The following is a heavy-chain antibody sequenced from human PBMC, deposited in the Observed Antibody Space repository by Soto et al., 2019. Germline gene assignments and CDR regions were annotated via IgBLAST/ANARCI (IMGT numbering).Heavy chain of an antibody. Sequence: EVQLVQSGGGSVQPGGSLRLSCAASGFTFTNYWMHWVRQVPGKGLVWVSRIDGVGAGTSYSDSVRGRFTISRDNAENMLYLQMNSLRAEDTAVYYCTTVFEYWCQGTLVTFSS. J-gene: IGHJ4*02. V-gene: IGHV3-74*01. CDR2: IDGVGAGT. CDR1: GFTFTNYW. CDR3: TTVFEY.